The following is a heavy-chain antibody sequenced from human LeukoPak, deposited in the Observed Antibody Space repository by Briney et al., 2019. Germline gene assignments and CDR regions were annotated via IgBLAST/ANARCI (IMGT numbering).Heavy chain of an antibody. V-gene: IGHV1-8*02. Sequence: GASVKVSCKASGYRFTGYYIHWVRQAPGRGLEWMGSMTPNSGNTAYAQKFQGRVTMTRTTSISTAYMELSSLRSEDTAVYYCARGASRSFDYWGQGTLVTVSS. CDR1: GYRFTGYY. J-gene: IGHJ4*02. CDR3: ARGASRSFDY. CDR2: MTPNSGNT.